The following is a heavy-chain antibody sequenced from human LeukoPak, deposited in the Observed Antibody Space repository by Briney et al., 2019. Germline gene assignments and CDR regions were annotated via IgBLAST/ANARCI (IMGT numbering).Heavy chain of an antibody. D-gene: IGHD3-16*02. J-gene: IGHJ4*02. Sequence: ASVKVSCKASGYRFTGCYMHWVRQAPGQGLEWMGWINPNSGVTNYAQSFQGRVSMTRDTSISTAYMELSRLRSDDTAVYYCARQQEVSGYFDYWGQGTLVTVSS. CDR3: ARQQEVSGYFDY. CDR1: GYRFTGCY. V-gene: IGHV1-2*02. CDR2: INPNSGVT.